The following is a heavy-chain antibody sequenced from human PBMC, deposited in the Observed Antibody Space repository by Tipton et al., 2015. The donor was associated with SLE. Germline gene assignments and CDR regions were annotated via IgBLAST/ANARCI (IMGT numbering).Heavy chain of an antibody. Sequence: LSLTCAASGFTFSSYGMHWVRQAPGKGLEWVAVISYDGSNKYYVDSVKGRFTISRDNSKNTLYLQMNSLRAEDTAVYYSAKDPSMVRDPDYWGQGTLVTVSS. D-gene: IGHD3-10*01. CDR3: AKDPSMVRDPDY. J-gene: IGHJ4*02. CDR1: GFTFSSYG. V-gene: IGHV3-30*18. CDR2: ISYDGSNK.